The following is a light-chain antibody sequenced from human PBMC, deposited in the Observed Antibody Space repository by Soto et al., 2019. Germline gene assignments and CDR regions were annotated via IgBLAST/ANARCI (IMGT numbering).Light chain of an antibody. CDR3: CSYAGSRVV. CDR2: DVN. V-gene: IGLV2-11*01. Sequence: QSVLTQPRSVSGSPGQSVTISCTGTSSDVGGYNYVSWYQQHPGKAPKFMIYDVNKRPSGVPDRFSGSKSGNTASLAISGLQAEDEADYYCCSYAGSRVVFGGGTKVTVL. CDR1: SSDVGGYNY. J-gene: IGLJ2*01.